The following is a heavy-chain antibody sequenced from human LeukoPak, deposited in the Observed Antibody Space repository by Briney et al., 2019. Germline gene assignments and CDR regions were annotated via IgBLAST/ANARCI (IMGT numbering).Heavy chain of an antibody. CDR2: MNPNSGNT. CDR3: ARSLLYCSSTSCWYWFDP. D-gene: IGHD2-2*01. CDR1: GYTFTSYD. J-gene: IGHJ5*02. Sequence: ASVKVSCKASGYTFTSYDINWVRQATGQGLEWMGWMNPNSGNTGYAQKFQGRVTMTRNTSISTAYMELSSLRSEDTAVYYCARSLLYCSSTSCWYWFDPWGQGTLVTVSS. V-gene: IGHV1-8*01.